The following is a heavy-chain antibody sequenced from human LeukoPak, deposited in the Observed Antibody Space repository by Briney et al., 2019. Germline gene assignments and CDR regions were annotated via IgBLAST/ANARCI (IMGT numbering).Heavy chain of an antibody. CDR2: ISWDGGGT. D-gene: IGHD2-2*01. CDR3: AKGVLGDIVGVPAAVGAFDI. J-gene: IGHJ3*02. Sequence: AGSLRLSCAASGVTFDDYTMHWVRHAPGPGLGRVSLISWDGGGTYYADSVQGRFTISRDNSKNSLYLQMNSLRTEDTALYYCAKGVLGDIVGVPAAVGAFDIWGQGTMVTVSS. CDR1: GVTFDDYT. V-gene: IGHV3-43*01.